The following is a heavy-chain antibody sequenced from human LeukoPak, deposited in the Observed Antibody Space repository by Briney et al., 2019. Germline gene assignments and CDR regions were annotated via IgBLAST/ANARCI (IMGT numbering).Heavy chain of an antibody. CDR2: IRYDGSNK. V-gene: IGHV3-30*02. J-gene: IGHJ5*02. D-gene: IGHD6-13*01. CDR3: ARDPAAAGSVWLDP. CDR1: GFTFSSYG. Sequence: PGGSLRLSCAASGFTFSSYGMHWVRQAPGKGLEWVAFIRYDGSNKYYADSVKGRFTISRDNSKNTLYLQVNSLRAEDTAVYYCARDPAAAGSVWLDPWGQGILVTVSS.